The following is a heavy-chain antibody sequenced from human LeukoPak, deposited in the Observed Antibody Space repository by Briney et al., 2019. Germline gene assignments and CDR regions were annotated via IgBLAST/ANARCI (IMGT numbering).Heavy chain of an antibody. D-gene: IGHD3/OR15-3a*01. Sequence: GGSLRLSCAVSGITLSNYGMSWVRQAPGKGLEWVAGISDSGGSTNYADSVKGRFTISRDNPKNTLYLQVNSLRAEDTAVYFCAKRGVVIRVILVGFHKEAYYFDSWGQGALVTVSS. CDR2: ISDSGGST. CDR3: AKRGVVIRVILVGFHKEAYYFDS. V-gene: IGHV3-23*01. CDR1: GITLSNYG. J-gene: IGHJ4*02.